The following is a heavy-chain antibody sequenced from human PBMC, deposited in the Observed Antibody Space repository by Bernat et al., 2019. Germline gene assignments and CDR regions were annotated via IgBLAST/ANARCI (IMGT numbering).Heavy chain of an antibody. V-gene: IGHV1-69*12. CDR2: IIPIFGTA. D-gene: IGHD6-19*01. Sequence: QVQLVQSGAAVKKPGSSVKVSCKASGGTFSSHAISWVRQAPGQGLEWMGGIIPIFGTANYAQKFQGRVTITADESTSTAYMELSSLRSEDTAVYYCARTKSGWAELYYFDYWGQGTLVTVSS. CDR1: GGTFSSHA. CDR3: ARTKSGWAELYYFDY. J-gene: IGHJ4*02.